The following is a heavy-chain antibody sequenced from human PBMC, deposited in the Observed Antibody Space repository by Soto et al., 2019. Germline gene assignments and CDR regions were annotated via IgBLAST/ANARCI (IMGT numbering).Heavy chain of an antibody. J-gene: IGHJ4*02. Sequence: SETLSLTCTVSGGSISSYYWSWIRQPPGKGLEWIGYIYYSGSTNYNPSLKSRVTISLDASRNQFSLSLRSVTAADTAVYYCAKGGWYEDHWGQGTLVTVSS. CDR3: AKGGWYEDH. CDR2: IYYSGST. V-gene: IGHV4-59*08. CDR1: GGSISSYY. D-gene: IGHD6-19*01.